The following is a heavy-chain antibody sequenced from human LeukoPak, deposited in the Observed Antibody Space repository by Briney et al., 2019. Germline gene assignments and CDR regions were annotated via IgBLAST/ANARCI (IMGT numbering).Heavy chain of an antibody. CDR2: ISTYNDNT. D-gene: IGHD6-6*01. CDR3: ARIQSRIIAARPGNPAFDY. V-gene: IGHV1-18*01. Sequence: AAVTVSCKASGYTFTSYDISWVRQAPGQGLEWMGWISTYNDNTHYAQKLQGRVTMTTDTSTSTVYMELKSVRSDDTAVYYCARIQSRIIAARPGNPAFDYWGRGTLVTVSS. J-gene: IGHJ4*02. CDR1: GYTFTSYD.